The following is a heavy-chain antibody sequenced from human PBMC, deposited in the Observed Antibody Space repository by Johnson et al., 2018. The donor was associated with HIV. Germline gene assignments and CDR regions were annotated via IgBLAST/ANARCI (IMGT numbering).Heavy chain of an antibody. CDR3: ARVGLTGAQTGDAFDI. CDR2: IYSGGST. V-gene: IGHV3-53*01. J-gene: IGHJ3*02. Sequence: MLLVESGGGLIQPGGSLRLSCAASGFTVSSNYMSWVRQAPGQGLEWVSVIYSGGSTYYADSVKGRFTISRDNSKNTLYLQMNSLRAEATAVYYCARVGLTGAQTGDAFDIWGQGTMVTVSS. D-gene: IGHD7-27*01. CDR1: GFTVSSNY.